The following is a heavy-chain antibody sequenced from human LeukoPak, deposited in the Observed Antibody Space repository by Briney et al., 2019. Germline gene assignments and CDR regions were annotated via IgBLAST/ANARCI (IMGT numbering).Heavy chain of an antibody. CDR3: AGGEGAAGIYDAFDF. CDR1: TSMFSSYA. V-gene: IGHV3-23*01. J-gene: IGHJ3*01. CDR2: ITGSGSRI. Sequence: GGSLRLSCAASTSMFSSYAMTWVRHAPGKGLQWISTITGSGSRIYYADSVKGQFTLSRDNSKNTLHLQMNSLGAEGTAVYYCAGGEGAAGIYDAFDFWGQGTLVTV. D-gene: IGHD6-13*01.